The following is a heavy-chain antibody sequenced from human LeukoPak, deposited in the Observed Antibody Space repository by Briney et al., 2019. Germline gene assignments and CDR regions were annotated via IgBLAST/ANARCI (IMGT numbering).Heavy chain of an antibody. CDR2: IYYSGST. D-gene: IGHD6-13*01. CDR1: GGSISSSSYY. J-gene: IGHJ4*02. Sequence: TSETLSLTCTVSGGSISSSSYYWGWIRQPPGKGLEWIGSIYYSGSTYYNPSLKSRVTISVDTSKNQFSLKLSSVTAADTAVYYCARQTIHIAAFDYWGQGTLVTVSS. V-gene: IGHV4-39*01. CDR3: ARQTIHIAAFDY.